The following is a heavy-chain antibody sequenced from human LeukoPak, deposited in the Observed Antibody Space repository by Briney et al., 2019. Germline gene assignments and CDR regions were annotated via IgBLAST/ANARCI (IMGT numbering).Heavy chain of an antibody. Sequence: SETLSLTCTVSGGSISSGGYYWSWIRQHPGKGLEWIGYIYYSGSTYYNPSLKSRVTISVDTSKNQFSLKLSSVTAADTAVYYYARAVAGDFDYWGQGTLVTVSS. D-gene: IGHD6-19*01. V-gene: IGHV4-31*03. CDR3: ARAVAGDFDY. CDR2: IYYSGST. J-gene: IGHJ4*02. CDR1: GGSISSGGYY.